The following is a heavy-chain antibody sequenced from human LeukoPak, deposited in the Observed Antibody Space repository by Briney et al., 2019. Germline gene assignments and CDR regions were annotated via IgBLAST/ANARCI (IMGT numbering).Heavy chain of an antibody. CDR1: GASVSTNNW. V-gene: IGHV4-4*02. CDR2: IFYSGST. D-gene: IGHD5-18*01. Sequence: SETLSLTCVVSGASVSTNNWWTWVRQAPGKGLEWIGNIFYSGSTYYSPSVKSRVTISLDTSRNQFSLKLNSVTAADTAVYYCAKSNGYGLVDIWGQGTMVTVSS. J-gene: IGHJ3*02. CDR3: AKSNGYGLVDI.